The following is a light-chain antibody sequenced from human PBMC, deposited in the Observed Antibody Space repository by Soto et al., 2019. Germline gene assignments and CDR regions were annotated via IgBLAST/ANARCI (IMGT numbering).Light chain of an antibody. CDR2: DVS. V-gene: IGLV2-8*01. J-gene: IGLJ2*01. CDR3: SSYAGSNVL. CDR1: PSDGGGYNS. Sequence: QSALTQPPSASGSPGQSVTISCTGTPSDGGGYNSVSWYQQYPGKAPKLMIYDVSKRPSGVPDRFSGSKSGNTASLTVSGLQAEDEANYYCSSYAGSNVLFGGGTKLTVL.